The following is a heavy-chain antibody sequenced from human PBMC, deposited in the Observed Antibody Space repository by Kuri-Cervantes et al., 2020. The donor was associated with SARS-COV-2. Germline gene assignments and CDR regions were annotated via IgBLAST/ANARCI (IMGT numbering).Heavy chain of an antibody. CDR3: ARDGNSGYDWDYYYYYMDV. D-gene: IGHD5-12*01. J-gene: IGHJ6*03. Sequence: ASVKVSCKVSGYTLTELSMHWVRQAPGKGLEWMGGFDPEDGETIYAQKFQGRVTMTEDTSTSTAYMELRSLRSDDTAVYYCARDGNSGYDWDYYYYYMDVWGKGTTVTVSS. V-gene: IGHV1-24*01. CDR1: GYTLTELS. CDR2: FDPEDGET.